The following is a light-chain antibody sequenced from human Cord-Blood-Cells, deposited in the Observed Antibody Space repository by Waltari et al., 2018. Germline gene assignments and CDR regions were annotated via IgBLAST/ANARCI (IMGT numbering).Light chain of an antibody. CDR1: QGISSA. V-gene: IGKV1-13*02. CDR3: QQFNSYPQT. J-gene: IGKJ1*01. Sequence: AIQLTQSPSSLSASVGDRVTITCRASQGISSALAWYQQKPGKAPKLLIYDASGLESGVPSRFSGSGSGTDFTLTISSLQPEEFATYYCQQFNSYPQTFGQGTKVEIK. CDR2: DAS.